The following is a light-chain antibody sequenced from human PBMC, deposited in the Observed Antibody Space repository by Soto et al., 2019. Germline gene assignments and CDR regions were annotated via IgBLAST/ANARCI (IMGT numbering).Light chain of an antibody. V-gene: IGLV2-23*02. CDR2: EVS. Sequence: QSVLTQPASVSGSPGQSITISCTGTSSDVGGYNYVSWYQQHPGKAPKLMIYEVSKRPSGVSNRFSGSKSGNTASLTISGLQAEDEADYYCCSYAGSSTYGFGTGTKVTVL. CDR1: SSDVGGYNY. J-gene: IGLJ1*01. CDR3: CSYAGSSTYG.